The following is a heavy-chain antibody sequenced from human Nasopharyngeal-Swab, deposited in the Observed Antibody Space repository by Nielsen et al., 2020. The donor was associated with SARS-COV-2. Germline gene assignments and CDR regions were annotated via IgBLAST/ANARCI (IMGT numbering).Heavy chain of an antibody. V-gene: IGHV3-64D*09. Sequence: GESLKISCSASGFTFSSYAMHWVRQAPGKGLEYVSAISSNGGSTYYADSVKGRFTISRDNFKNTLYLQMSSLRAEDTAVYYCVKDLIVVVPAAISDYWGQGTLVTVSS. CDR3: VKDLIVVVPAAISDY. CDR1: GFTFSSYA. D-gene: IGHD2-2*02. J-gene: IGHJ4*02. CDR2: ISSNGGST.